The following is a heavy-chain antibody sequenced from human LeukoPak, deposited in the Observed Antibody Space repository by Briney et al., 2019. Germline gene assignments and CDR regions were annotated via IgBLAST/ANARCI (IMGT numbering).Heavy chain of an antibody. J-gene: IGHJ4*02. V-gene: IGHV1-2*02. CDR3: ARDGGLDY. D-gene: IGHD3-16*01. CDR1: GYTFTCYY. CDR2: INPDSGGT. Sequence: ASVKVSCKASGYTFTCYYMHWVRQAPGQGLEWMGWINPDSGGTNYAQKFQGRVSMTRDTSISTAYMELSRLKSDDTAVYYCARDGGLDYWGQGTLVTVSS.